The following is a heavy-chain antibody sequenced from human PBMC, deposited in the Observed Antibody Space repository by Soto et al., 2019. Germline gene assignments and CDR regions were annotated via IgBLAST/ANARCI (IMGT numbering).Heavy chain of an antibody. CDR1: GGSFSGYY. J-gene: IGHJ5*02. CDR2: INHSGST. Sequence: SETLSLTCAVYGGSFSGYYWSWIRQPPGKGLEWIGEINHSGSTNYNPSLKSRVTISVDTSKNQFSLKLSSVTAADTAVYYCARAPLRQLVKDWFDPWGQGTLVTVSS. V-gene: IGHV4-34*01. D-gene: IGHD6-13*01. CDR3: ARAPLRQLVKDWFDP.